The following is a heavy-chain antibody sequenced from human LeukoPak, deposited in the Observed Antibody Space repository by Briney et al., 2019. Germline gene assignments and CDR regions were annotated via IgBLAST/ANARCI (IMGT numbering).Heavy chain of an antibody. J-gene: IGHJ5*02. Sequence: KPSETLSLTCTVSGGSISSSSYYWGWIRQPPRKGLEWIGSIYYSGSTYYNPSLKSRVTISVDTSKNQFSLKLRSVTAADTAVYYCASTYYYGSGSHGGYWFDPWGQGTLVTVSS. CDR2: IYYSGST. D-gene: IGHD3-10*01. CDR1: GGSISSSSYY. V-gene: IGHV4-39*01. CDR3: ASTYYYGSGSHGGYWFDP.